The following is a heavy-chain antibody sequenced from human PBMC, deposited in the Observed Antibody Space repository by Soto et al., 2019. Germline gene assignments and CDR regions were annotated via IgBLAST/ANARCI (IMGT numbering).Heavy chain of an antibody. V-gene: IGHV3-23*01. CDR2: ISGSGGST. CDR3: AKDHQSITMIVVVPGYFDY. D-gene: IGHD3-22*01. CDR1: GFTFSSYA. J-gene: IGHJ4*02. Sequence: HPGGSLRLSCAASGFTFSSYAMSWVRQAPGKGLEWVSAISGSGGSTYYADSVKGRFTISRDNSKNTLYLQMNSLRAEDTAVYYCAKDHQSITMIVVVPGYFDYWGQGTLVTVSS.